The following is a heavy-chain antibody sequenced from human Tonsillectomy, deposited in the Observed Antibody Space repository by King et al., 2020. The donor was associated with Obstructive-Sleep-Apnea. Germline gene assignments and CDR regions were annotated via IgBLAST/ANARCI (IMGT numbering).Heavy chain of an antibody. CDR1: GGSISSYY. V-gene: IGHV4-59*01. D-gene: IGHD2-21*01. CDR3: ARDKALWY. Sequence: VQLQESGPGLVKPSETLSLTCTVSGGSISSYYWSWIRQPPGKGLEWIGYIYYSGRTNYNPSLKSRVTISVDTSKNQFSLKLRSVTAADTAVYYCARDKALWYWGQGTLVTVSS. CDR2: IYYSGRT. J-gene: IGHJ4*02.